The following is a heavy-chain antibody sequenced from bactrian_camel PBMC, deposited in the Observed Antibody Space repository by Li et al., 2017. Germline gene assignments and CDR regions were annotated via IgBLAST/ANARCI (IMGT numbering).Heavy chain of an antibody. J-gene: IGHJ6*01. D-gene: IGHD1*01. V-gene: IGHV3S1*01. Sequence: QVQLVESGGGPVQPGGQLKLSCVSSGYVYNSWSGSCMAWFRQLPGKEREAVASIFSAGGSTYYADSVQGRFTISQNNAKDTVYLQMESLKFEDTAVYYCALAVPCMGWTMPAPKASDFGYWGQGTQVTVS. CDR1: GYVYNSWSGSC. CDR3: ALAVPCMGWTMPAPKASDFGY. CDR2: IFSAGGST.